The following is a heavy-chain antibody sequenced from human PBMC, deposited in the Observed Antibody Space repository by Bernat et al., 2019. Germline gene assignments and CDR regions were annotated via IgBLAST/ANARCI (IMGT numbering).Heavy chain of an antibody. D-gene: IGHD2-15*01. CDR2: IYYSGST. V-gene: IGHV4-59*01. CDR3: ARVLRGKVHSGAFDI. J-gene: IGHJ3*02. Sequence: QVQLQESGPGLVKPSETLSLTCPVSGASISSWYWSWIRQPPGKGLEWIGYIYYSGSTNYNPSLKSRVTISVDTSKNQVSLKLSSVTAADTAVYYCARVLRGKVHSGAFDIWGQGTMVTVSS. CDR1: GASISSWY.